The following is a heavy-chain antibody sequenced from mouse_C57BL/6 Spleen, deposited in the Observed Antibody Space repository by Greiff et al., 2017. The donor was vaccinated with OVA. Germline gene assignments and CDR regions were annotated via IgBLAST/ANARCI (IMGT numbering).Heavy chain of an antibody. J-gene: IGHJ3*01. D-gene: IGHD2-4*01. Sequence: VQLQQSGAALVRPGASVTLSCKASGYTFTDYEMHWVKQTPVHGLEWIGAIDPETGGTAYNQKFKGKAILTADKSSSTAYRELRSLTSEDSAVDYCTRWDYDEAPFAYWGQGTLVTVSA. CDR3: TRWDYDEAPFAY. CDR2: IDPETGGT. V-gene: IGHV1-15*01. CDR1: GYTFTDYE.